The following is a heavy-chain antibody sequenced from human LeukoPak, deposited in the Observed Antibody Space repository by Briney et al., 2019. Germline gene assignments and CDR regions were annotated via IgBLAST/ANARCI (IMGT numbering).Heavy chain of an antibody. V-gene: IGHV3-21*01. Sequence: GGSLRLSCAASGFTFSSYSMNWVRQAPGKGLEWVSSISSSSSDIYYADSVKGRFTISRDNAKNSLYLQMNSLRAKDTAVYYCATTVRYVSGSYDAFDIWGQGTMVTVSS. CDR2: ISSSSSDI. CDR1: GFTFSSYS. CDR3: ATTVRYVSGSYDAFDI. J-gene: IGHJ3*02. D-gene: IGHD3-10*01.